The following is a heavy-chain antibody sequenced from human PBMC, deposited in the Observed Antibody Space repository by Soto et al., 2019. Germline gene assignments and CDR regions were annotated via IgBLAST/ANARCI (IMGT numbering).Heavy chain of an antibody. CDR3: ARDSLYCGGDCHDY. CDR2: IYTSGST. V-gene: IGHV4-4*07. D-gene: IGHD2-21*02. CDR1: GGSISSYS. Sequence: LSLTCTVSGGSISSYSWSWIRQPAGKGLEWIGRIYTSGSTNYNPSLKSRVTMSVDTSKNQFSLKLSSVTAADTAVYYCARDSLYCGGDCHDYWGQGTLVTVSS. J-gene: IGHJ4*02.